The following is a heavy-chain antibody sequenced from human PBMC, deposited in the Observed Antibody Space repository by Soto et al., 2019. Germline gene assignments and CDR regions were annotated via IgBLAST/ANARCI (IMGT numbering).Heavy chain of an antibody. CDR2: IYATGTT. D-gene: IGHD1-1*01. Sequence: PSETLSLTCAVYGGSFSGYYWSWIRKSAGKGLEWIGRIYATGTTDYNPSLKSRVMMSVDTSKKQFSLKLRSVTAADTAVYYCVRDGTKTLRDWFDPWGQGISVTAPQ. CDR1: GGSFSGYY. J-gene: IGHJ5*02. V-gene: IGHV4-59*10. CDR3: VRDGTKTLRDWFDP.